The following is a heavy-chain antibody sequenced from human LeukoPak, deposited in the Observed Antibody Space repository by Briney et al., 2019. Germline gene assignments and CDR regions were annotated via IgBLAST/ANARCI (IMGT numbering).Heavy chain of an antibody. D-gene: IGHD4-23*01. CDR2: IDPSDSYT. Sequence: GESLKISCKGSGYSFTSYWISWVRPMPGKGLEWMGRIDPSDSYTNYSPSCQGHVTISADKSISTAYLQWSSLKASDTGMYYCARQGIGDYDGSFDYWGQGTLVTVSS. CDR1: GYSFTSYW. J-gene: IGHJ4*02. V-gene: IGHV5-10-1*01. CDR3: ARQGIGDYDGSFDY.